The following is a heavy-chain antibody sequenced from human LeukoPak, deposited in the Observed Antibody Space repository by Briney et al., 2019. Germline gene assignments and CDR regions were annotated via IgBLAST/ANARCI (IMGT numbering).Heavy chain of an antibody. CDR2: INGDGRNT. CDR1: GFTFSSYW. CDR3: AKASRYGSSVDY. D-gene: IGHD3-10*01. J-gene: IGHJ4*02. Sequence: GGSLRLSCAASGFTFSSYWMHWVRQAPGKGLVWVSRINGDGRNTDYADSVKGRFTISRDNSKNTLYLQMNSLRAEDTAVYYCAKASRYGSSVDYWGQGTLVTVSS. V-gene: IGHV3-74*01.